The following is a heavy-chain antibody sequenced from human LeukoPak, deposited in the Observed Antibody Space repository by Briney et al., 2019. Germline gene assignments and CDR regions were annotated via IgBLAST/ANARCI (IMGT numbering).Heavy chain of an antibody. CDR3: ARDGFTMIVVGWYFDL. CDR2: IWYDGSNK. D-gene: IGHD3-22*01. J-gene: IGHJ2*01. CDR1: GFTFSSYG. Sequence: GGSLRLSCAASGFTFSSYGMHWVRQAPGKGLEWVAVIWYDGSNKYYADSVKGRFTISRDNSKNTLYLQMNSLRAEDTAVYYCARDGFTMIVVGWYFDLWGRGTLVTVSS. V-gene: IGHV3-33*01.